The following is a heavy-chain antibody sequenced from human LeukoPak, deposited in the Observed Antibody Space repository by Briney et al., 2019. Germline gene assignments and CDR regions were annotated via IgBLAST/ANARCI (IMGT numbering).Heavy chain of an antibody. D-gene: IGHD1-26*01. CDR1: GYTFTGYY. J-gene: IGHJ4*02. CDR3: ARTVGGSHSPRFDY. Sequence: GASVKVSCKASGYTFTGYYMHWVRQAPGQGLEWMGRINPNSGGTNYAQKFQGRVTMTRDTSISTAYMELSRLRSDDTAVYYCARTVGGSHSPRFDYWGQGTLVTVSS. CDR2: INPNSGGT. V-gene: IGHV1-2*06.